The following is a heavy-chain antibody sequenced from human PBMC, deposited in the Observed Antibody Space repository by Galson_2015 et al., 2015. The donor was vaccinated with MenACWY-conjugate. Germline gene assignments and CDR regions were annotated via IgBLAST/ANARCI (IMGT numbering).Heavy chain of an antibody. CDR3: ARDLSYQPLLHFSETPRGAFDI. CDR2: ISSSSTYI. Sequence: SLRLSCAASGFTFSSYTMNWVRQAPGKGLEWVSSISSSSTYIYYADSVKGRFTISRDHANNSPYLQMNNLRSDDTALYYCARDLSYQPLLHFSETPRGAFDIWGQGTMVTVSS. CDR1: GFTFSSYT. D-gene: IGHD2-2*01. V-gene: IGHV3-21*01. J-gene: IGHJ3*02.